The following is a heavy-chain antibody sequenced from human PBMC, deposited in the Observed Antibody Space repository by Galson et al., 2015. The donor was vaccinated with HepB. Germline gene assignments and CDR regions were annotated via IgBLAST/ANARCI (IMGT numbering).Heavy chain of an antibody. CDR3: TRLERDGYYFDY. D-gene: IGHD2-21*01. CDR2: IRTKANSYAT. V-gene: IGHV3-73*01. CDR1: GFTFSDSA. J-gene: IGHJ4*02. Sequence: SLRLSCAASGFTFSDSAIHWVRQASGKGLEWVGRIRTKANSYATAYAASVIGRFTISRDDSQNTAYLQVNSLKTEDTAVYHCTRLERDGYYFDYWGQGTLVTVSS.